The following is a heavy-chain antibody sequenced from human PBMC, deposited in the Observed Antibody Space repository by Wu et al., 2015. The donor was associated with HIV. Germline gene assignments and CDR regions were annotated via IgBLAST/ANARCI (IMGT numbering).Heavy chain of an antibody. J-gene: IGHJ5*02. V-gene: IGHV1-69*05. CDR1: GGTFSNYA. Sequence: QVQLVQSGVEVKKPGSSVKVSCKASGGTFSNYAISWVRQAPGQGLEWMGGIIPIFGTANYAQKFQGRVTITTDESTSTAYMELSSLRSEDTAVYYCATYYYGSGSYYVWFDPWGHGNLVTVS. CDR3: ATYYYGSGSYYVWFDP. D-gene: IGHD3-10*01. CDR2: IIPIFGTA.